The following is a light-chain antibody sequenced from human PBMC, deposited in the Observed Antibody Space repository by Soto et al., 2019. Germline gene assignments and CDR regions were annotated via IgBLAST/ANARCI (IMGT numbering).Light chain of an antibody. CDR1: SSNIGSNY. Sequence: QSVLTQPPSASGTPGQTVTISCSGRSSNIGSNYVYWYQQLPGTAPRLVLYRADQRPSGVPDRFSGSKSGTSASLAISGLRSEDEADYFCAAWDDTLSGIVFGGGTKLTVL. V-gene: IGLV1-47*01. J-gene: IGLJ2*01. CDR2: RAD. CDR3: AAWDDTLSGIV.